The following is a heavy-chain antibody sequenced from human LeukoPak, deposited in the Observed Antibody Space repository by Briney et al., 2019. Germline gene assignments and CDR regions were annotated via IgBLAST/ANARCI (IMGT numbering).Heavy chain of an antibody. Sequence: GGSLRLSCAASGFTFSSYAMHWVRQAPGKGLEWVAVISYDGSNKYYADSVKGRFTISRDNSKHTLYLQMNSLRAEDTAVYYCAKGMSGWYGGGGDYWGQGALVTVSS. CDR2: ISYDGSNK. D-gene: IGHD6-19*01. CDR1: GFTFSSYA. CDR3: AKGMSGWYGGGGDY. J-gene: IGHJ4*02. V-gene: IGHV3-30-3*01.